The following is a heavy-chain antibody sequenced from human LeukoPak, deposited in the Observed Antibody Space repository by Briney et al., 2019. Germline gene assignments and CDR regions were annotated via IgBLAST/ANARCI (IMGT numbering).Heavy chain of an antibody. CDR1: GGTFSSYA. Sequence: ASVKVSCKASGGTFSSYAISWVRQAPGQGLEWMGGIIPIFGTANYAQKFQGRVTITADESTSTAYMELSSLRPEDTAVYYCARGIGDGYNLDGYYFDYWGQGTLVTVSS. CDR2: IIPIFGTA. D-gene: IGHD5-24*01. V-gene: IGHV1-69*13. J-gene: IGHJ4*02. CDR3: ARGIGDGYNLDGYYFDY.